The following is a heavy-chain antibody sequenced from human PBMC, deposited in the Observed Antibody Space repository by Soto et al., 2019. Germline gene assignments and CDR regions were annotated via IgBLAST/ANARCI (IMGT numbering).Heavy chain of an antibody. V-gene: IGHV3-11*06. D-gene: IGHD2-21*01. CDR2: ITVVTGNT. J-gene: IGHJ4*01. CDR1: GFSMSGYS. CDR3: VRDRDLGGDMAHGDF. Sequence: SLRLSCEASGFSMSGYSMCWVRQSAGKGLEWLAYITVVTGNTRYADSVKGRFTISADRGRNSVFLQLNSLRDEDTAVYYCVRDRDLGGDMAHGDFWGQGTLVTVSS.